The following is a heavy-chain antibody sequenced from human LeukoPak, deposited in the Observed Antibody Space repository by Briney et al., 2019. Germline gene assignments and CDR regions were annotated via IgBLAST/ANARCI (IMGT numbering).Heavy chain of an antibody. CDR2: INRSGST. D-gene: IGHD3-22*01. J-gene: IGHJ4*02. CDR3: ARGRNYYDSSGYYYHRSPFDY. CDR1: GGSFRGYY. Sequence: PSETLSLTCDVYGGSFRGYYWSWIRQPPGKGLEWIGEINRSGSTNYNPSLKSRVTISVDTSKNQFSLKLSSVTAADAAVYYCARGRNYYDSSGYYYHRSPFDYWGQGTLVTVSS. V-gene: IGHV4-34*01.